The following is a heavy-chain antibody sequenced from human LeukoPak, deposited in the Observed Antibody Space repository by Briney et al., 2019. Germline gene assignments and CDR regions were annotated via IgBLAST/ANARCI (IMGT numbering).Heavy chain of an antibody. CDR1: GGSISSYY. CDR2: IYTSGST. Sequence: PSETLSLTCTVSGGSISSYYWSWIRQPAGKGLEWIGRIYTSGSTNYNPSLKSRVTISVDTSKNQFSLKLSSVTAADTAVYYCARDVADYVWGSYRPNDAFDIWGQGTMVTVSS. CDR3: ARDVADYVWGSYRPNDAFDI. D-gene: IGHD3-16*02. V-gene: IGHV4-4*07. J-gene: IGHJ3*02.